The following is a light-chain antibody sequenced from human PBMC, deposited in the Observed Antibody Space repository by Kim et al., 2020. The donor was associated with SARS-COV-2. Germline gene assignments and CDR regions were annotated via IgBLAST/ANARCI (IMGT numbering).Light chain of an antibody. CDR1: QSVTSSY. J-gene: IGKJ2*01. Sequence: EIVLTQSPGTLSLSPGERATLSCRASQSVTSSYLAWYQQKPGQTPRLLIYGPSSRATGVPDRFSGSESGTDFTLTISRPEPEDFAVYYCQQYGSSPVTFGQGTKLEI. CDR2: GPS. V-gene: IGKV3-20*01. CDR3: QQYGSSPVT.